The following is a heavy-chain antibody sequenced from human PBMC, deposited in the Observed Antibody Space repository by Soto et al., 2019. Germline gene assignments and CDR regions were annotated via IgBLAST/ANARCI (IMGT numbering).Heavy chain of an antibody. Sequence: SETLSLTCTVSGGSISSSSYYWGWIRQPPGKGLEWIGSIYYSGSTYYNQSLKSRVTISVDTSKNQFSLKLSFVTAADTAVYYCARHTPAISISDHWGQGTLVTVS. CDR2: IYYSGST. CDR3: ARHTPAISISDH. J-gene: IGHJ4*02. D-gene: IGHD2-15*01. CDR1: GGSISSSSYY. V-gene: IGHV4-39*01.